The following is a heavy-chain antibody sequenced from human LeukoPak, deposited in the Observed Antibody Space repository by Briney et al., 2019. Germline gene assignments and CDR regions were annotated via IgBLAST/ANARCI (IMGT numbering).Heavy chain of an antibody. CDR2: IIPIFGTA. V-gene: IGHV1-69*01. D-gene: IGHD6-19*01. CDR1: GGTFSSYA. Sequence: EASVKVSCKASGGTFSSYAISWVRQAPGQGLEWMGGIIPIFGTANYAQKFQGRVTITADESTSTAYMELSSLRSEDTAVYYCARDIASHSSGWLKDAFDIWGQGTMVTVSS. J-gene: IGHJ3*02. CDR3: ARDIASHSSGWLKDAFDI.